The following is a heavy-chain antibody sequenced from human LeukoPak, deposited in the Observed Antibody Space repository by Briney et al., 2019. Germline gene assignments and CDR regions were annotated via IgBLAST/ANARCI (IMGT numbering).Heavy chain of an antibody. CDR2: IYYSGST. CDR1: GGSISSGSYY. D-gene: IGHD3-3*01. CDR3: ASGTTIFGVSWGGFDP. J-gene: IGHJ5*02. V-gene: IGHV4-39*07. Sequence: SETLSLTCTVSGGSISSGSYYWGWLRQPPGKGLEWIGSIYYSGSTYYNPSLKSRVTISRDTSKNQFSLKLSSVTAADTAVYYCASGTTIFGVSWGGFDPWGQGTLVTVSS.